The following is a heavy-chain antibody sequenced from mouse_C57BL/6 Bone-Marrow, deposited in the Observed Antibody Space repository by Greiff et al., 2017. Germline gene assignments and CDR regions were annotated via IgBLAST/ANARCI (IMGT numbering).Heavy chain of an antibody. V-gene: IGHV1-54*01. Sequence: VQLQQSGAELVRPGTSVKVSCKASGYAFTNYLIEWVKRRPGQGLEWIGVINPGSGGTNYNEKFKGKATLTADKSSSTAYVQLSSLTSEDSAVYFCARTDAGYYFDYWGQGTTLTVSS. CDR3: ARTDAGYYFDY. CDR1: GYAFTNYL. J-gene: IGHJ2*01. CDR2: INPGSGGT.